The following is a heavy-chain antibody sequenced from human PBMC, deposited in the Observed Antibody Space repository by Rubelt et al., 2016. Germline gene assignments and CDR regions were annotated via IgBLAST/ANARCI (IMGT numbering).Heavy chain of an antibody. CDR1: GFTFSSAS. J-gene: IGHJ4*02. D-gene: IGHD4-23*01. Sequence: EVQLVESGGGLVKPGGSLRLSCAASGFTFSSASMNWVRQAPGKGLEWVGRIENKIDGGRTDYAAPVKGRFTNSRDDSKNTVYLQMNSLKTEDTAVDYCTTDGGSDVPDFDRWGQGTLVTVSS. CDR3: TTDGGSDVPDFDR. V-gene: IGHV3-15*07. CDR2: IENKIDGGRT.